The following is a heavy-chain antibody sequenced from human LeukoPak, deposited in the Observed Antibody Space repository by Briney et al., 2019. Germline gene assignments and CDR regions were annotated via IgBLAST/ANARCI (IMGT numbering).Heavy chain of an antibody. CDR2: IYSSGTT. Sequence: LETLSLTCTVSSGSITSYYWSWIRQPAGKGLEWIGRIYSSGTTNYNPSLKSRVTMSVDTSKNQFSLKLSSVTAADTAVYYCARDDSTGYGDWFDPWGQGTLVTVSS. V-gene: IGHV4-4*07. J-gene: IGHJ5*02. CDR3: ARDDSTGYGDWFDP. CDR1: SGSITSYY. D-gene: IGHD6-19*01.